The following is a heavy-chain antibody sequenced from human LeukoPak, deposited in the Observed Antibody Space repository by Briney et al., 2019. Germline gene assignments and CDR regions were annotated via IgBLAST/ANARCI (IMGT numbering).Heavy chain of an antibody. CDR1: GGSISAGSYY. Sequence: SETLSLTCTVSGGSISAGSYYWSWIRQPAGKGLEWIGRIYTSGRTDYNASLKSRVTISVDTSKNHFSLNLTSVTAADTAVYYCARDRRQSSTWDGAGYDPWGQGTLVTVSS. J-gene: IGHJ5*02. V-gene: IGHV4-61*02. D-gene: IGHD6-19*01. CDR2: IYTSGRT. CDR3: ARDRRQSSTWDGAGYDP.